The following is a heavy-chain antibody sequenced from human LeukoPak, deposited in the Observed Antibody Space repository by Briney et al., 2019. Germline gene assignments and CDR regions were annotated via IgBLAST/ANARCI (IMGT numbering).Heavy chain of an antibody. CDR3: ARRGRKCSSLSCYYFDY. D-gene: IGHD2-2*01. V-gene: IGHV5-51*01. CDR1: GYTYTDYW. CDR2: IYPGDSDT. J-gene: IGHJ4*02. Sequence: LGESLKISCQGSGYTYTDYWIGWVRQMPGKGLEWMGIIYPGDSDTRYSPSFEGQVTISVDKSINTAYLQWRSLKASDTAMYYCARRGRKCSSLSCYYFDYWAQGTLITVSS.